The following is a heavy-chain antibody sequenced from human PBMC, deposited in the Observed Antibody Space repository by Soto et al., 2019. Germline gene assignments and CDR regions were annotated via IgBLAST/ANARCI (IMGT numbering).Heavy chain of an antibody. Sequence: SETLSLTCTVSGGSLNGSSWWGWVRQPPGKGLEWIGEIYHSGSTNYNPSLRSRVAISVDKSKNQFSLRLNSVTAADTATYYCAREMTLDAFDVWGQGTTVTVSS. CDR3: AREMTLDAFDV. J-gene: IGHJ3*01. V-gene: IGHV4-4*02. CDR1: GGSLNGSSW. CDR2: IYHSGST.